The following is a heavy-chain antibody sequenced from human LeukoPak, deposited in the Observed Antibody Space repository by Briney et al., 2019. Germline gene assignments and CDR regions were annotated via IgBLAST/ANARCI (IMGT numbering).Heavy chain of an antibody. D-gene: IGHD5-18*01. V-gene: IGHV4-4*07. CDR3: ARAGGYSSVIIDY. Sequence: PSETLSLTCTVSGGSISSYYWSWIRQPAGKGLEWIGRIYASGTTYYNPALKSRVTMSVDTSKIQFSLKLSSVTAADTAVYYCARAGGYSSVIIDYWGQGTLVTVSS. J-gene: IGHJ4*02. CDR1: GGSISSYY. CDR2: IYASGTT.